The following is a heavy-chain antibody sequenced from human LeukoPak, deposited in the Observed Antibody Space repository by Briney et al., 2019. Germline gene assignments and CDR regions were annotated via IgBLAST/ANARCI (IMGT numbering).Heavy chain of an antibody. V-gene: IGHV3-33*08. CDR1: GFTFSSYW. Sequence: GGSLRLSCAASGFTFSSYWMSWVRQAPGKGLEWVALIWYDGSNKYYTDSVKGRLTISRDNSKNTLYLQMNSLRAEDTAVYYCAREGPRGNSQFDYWGQGTLVTVSS. J-gene: IGHJ4*02. CDR3: AREGPRGNSQFDY. CDR2: IWYDGSNK. D-gene: IGHD2/OR15-2a*01.